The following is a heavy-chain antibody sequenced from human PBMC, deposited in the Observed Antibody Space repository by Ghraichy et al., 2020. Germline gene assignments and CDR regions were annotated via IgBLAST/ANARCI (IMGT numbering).Heavy chain of an antibody. CDR3: ARAGHLGGFDV. J-gene: IGHJ6*02. CDR2: IYIGGTT. D-gene: IGHD3-16*01. V-gene: IGHV3-53*01. Sequence: LSLTCAASGFTVSTTYMSWARQAPGKGLEWVSVIYIGGTTHYADSVKGRFTISKDGSTNTLYLEMNTLAAEDTAVYYCARAGHLGGFDVWGQGSTVIVSS. CDR1: GFTVSTTY.